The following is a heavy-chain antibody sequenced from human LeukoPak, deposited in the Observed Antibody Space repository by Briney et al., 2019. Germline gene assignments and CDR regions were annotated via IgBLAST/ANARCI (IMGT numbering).Heavy chain of an antibody. CDR1: GFNFDDYA. CDR3: VKDHGWLLYS. V-gene: IGHV3-43D*03. Sequence: GGSLRLSCAASGFNFDDYAMHWVRQAPGKGLEWVSLITWDGDYTYYADSVRGRFTISRDNSENSLYLQMNSLRAEDTAVYYCVKDHGWLLYSWGQGTLVTVSS. D-gene: IGHD3-9*01. J-gene: IGHJ4*02. CDR2: ITWDGDYT.